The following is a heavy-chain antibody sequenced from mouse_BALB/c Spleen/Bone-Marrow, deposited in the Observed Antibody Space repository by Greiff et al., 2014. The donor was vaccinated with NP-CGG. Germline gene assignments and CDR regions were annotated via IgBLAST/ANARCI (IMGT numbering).Heavy chain of an antibody. D-gene: IGHD2-2*01. CDR3: ARQRGYAYAMDY. CDR1: GFAFSGND. CDR2: ISSGGGST. J-gene: IGHJ4*01. V-gene: IGHV5-12-1*01. Sequence: EVMLVESGGGLVKPGGSLKLSCAASGFAFSGNDMSWVRQTPEKRLEWVAYISSGGGSTYYPDTVKGRFTISRDNAKNTLYLQVNSLKSEDTAMYYCARQRGYAYAMDYWGQGTSVTVSS.